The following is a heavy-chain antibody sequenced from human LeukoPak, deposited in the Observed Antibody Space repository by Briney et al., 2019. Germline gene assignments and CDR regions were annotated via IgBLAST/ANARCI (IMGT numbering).Heavy chain of an antibody. V-gene: IGHV1-18*01. Sequence: ASVKVSCKASGYTFPSYGVSWVRQAPGQGLEWMGCITAYNAHTYYAQNLQGRITMTTDSSTSTAYMELRSLRSDDTAVYYCAREIYYNVEAFDLWGQGTMVTVSS. CDR3: AREIYYNVEAFDL. CDR1: GYTFPSYG. J-gene: IGHJ3*01. D-gene: IGHD3-10*01. CDR2: ITAYNAHT.